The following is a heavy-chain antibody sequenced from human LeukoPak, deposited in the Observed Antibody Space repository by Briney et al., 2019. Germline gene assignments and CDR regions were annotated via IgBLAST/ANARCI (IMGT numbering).Heavy chain of an antibody. J-gene: IGHJ6*02. D-gene: IGHD6-13*01. CDR2: ISWNSGSI. Sequence: GGSLRLSCAASGFTFDDYAMHWVRQAPGKGLEWVSGISWNSGSIGYADSVKGRFTISRDNAKNSLYLQMNSLRAEDTALYYCARGIAAAGTKSYYYYGMDVWGQGTTVTVSS. V-gene: IGHV3-9*01. CDR3: ARGIAAAGTKSYYYYGMDV. CDR1: GFTFDDYA.